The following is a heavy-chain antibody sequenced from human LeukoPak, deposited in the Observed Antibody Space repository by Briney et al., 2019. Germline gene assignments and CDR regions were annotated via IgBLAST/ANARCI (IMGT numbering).Heavy chain of an antibody. V-gene: IGHV3-9*01. CDR1: GFTFDGYA. Sequence: GGSLRLSCAASGFTFDGYAMHWVRQAPGKGLEWVSGISWNSGSIGYADSVKGRFTISRDNAKNSLYLQMNSLRAEDTALYYCAKDKFVSSGSNFDYWGQGTLVTVSS. CDR3: AKDKFVSSGSNFDY. J-gene: IGHJ4*02. D-gene: IGHD1-26*01. CDR2: ISWNSGSI.